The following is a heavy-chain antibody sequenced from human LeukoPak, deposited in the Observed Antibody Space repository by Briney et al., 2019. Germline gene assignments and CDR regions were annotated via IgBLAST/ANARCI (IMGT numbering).Heavy chain of an antibody. J-gene: IGHJ4*02. Sequence: SETLSLTCTVSVGSIISSNYYWGWIRQPPGKGLEWIGYIYYSGSTNYNPSLKSRVTISLDTSKNQFSLKLSSVTAADTAVYYCARDRVRKEYCGGDCYSRTLDYWGQGTLVTVSS. CDR1: VGSIISSNYY. D-gene: IGHD2-21*02. CDR3: ARDRVRKEYCGGDCYSRTLDY. CDR2: IYYSGST. V-gene: IGHV4-61*05.